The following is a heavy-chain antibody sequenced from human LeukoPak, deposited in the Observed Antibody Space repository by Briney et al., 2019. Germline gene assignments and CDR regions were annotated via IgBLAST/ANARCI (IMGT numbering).Heavy chain of an antibody. CDR3: ARGGSRQYNF. J-gene: IGHJ4*02. D-gene: IGHD5-18*01. CDR1: GFTFSSYW. CDR2: IRHDGSEK. Sequence: GGSLRLSCAASGFTFSSYWMSWVRQAPGKGLEWVANIRHDGSEKYYVDSVKGRFTISRDNAKDSLYLQMNSLRVEDTAVYYCARGGSRQYNFWGQGTLVTVSS. V-gene: IGHV3-7*01.